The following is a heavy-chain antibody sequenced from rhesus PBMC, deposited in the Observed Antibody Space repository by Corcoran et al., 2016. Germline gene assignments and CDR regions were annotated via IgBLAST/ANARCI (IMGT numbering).Heavy chain of an antibody. CDR2: IYGSSTST. Sequence: QVQLQESGPGVVKPSETLSLTCAVSGGSISDSYRWSWIRKPPGKGLEWIGYIYGSSTSTNYNPSLKSRVTISKDTSKNQFSLKLSSVTAADTAVYYCAREYSNPYGLDSWGQGVVVTVSS. J-gene: IGHJ6*01. CDR1: GGSISDSYR. D-gene: IGHD4-23*01. CDR3: AREYSNPYGLDS. V-gene: IGHV4S10*01.